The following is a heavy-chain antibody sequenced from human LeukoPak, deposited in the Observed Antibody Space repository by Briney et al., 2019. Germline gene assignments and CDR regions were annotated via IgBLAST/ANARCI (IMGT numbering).Heavy chain of an antibody. V-gene: IGHV4-34*01. CDR2: INHSGST. J-gene: IGHJ4*02. CDR3: ARGRDPY. CDR1: GWSFSGYY. Sequence: AETLSLTCAVYGWSFSGYYGTWIRQPPGRGLEWIGEINHSGSTNYNPSLKSRVTISVDTSKSQFSLKLNSVTAADTAMYYCARGRDPYWGQGTLVTVSS. D-gene: IGHD5-24*01.